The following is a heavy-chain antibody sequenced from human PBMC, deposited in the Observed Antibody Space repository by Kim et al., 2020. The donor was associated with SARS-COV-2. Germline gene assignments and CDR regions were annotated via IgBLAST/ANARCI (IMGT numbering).Heavy chain of an antibody. D-gene: IGHD3-10*01. Sequence: GGSLRLSCAASGFTFSSYAMSWVRQAPGKGLEWVSAISGSGGSTYYADSVKGRFTISRDNSKNTLYLQMNSLRAEDTAIYYCAKRNRYYYGSGSHIDYWGQGTLVTVSS. J-gene: IGHJ4*02. CDR3: AKRNRYYYGSGSHIDY. CDR1: GFTFSSYA. CDR2: ISGSGGST. V-gene: IGHV3-23*01.